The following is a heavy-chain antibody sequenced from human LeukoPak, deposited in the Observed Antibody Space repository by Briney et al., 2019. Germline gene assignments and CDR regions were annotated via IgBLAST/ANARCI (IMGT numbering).Heavy chain of an antibody. CDR3: VKAAYYDTSGRYYFDY. J-gene: IGHJ4*02. D-gene: IGHD3-22*01. CDR1: GFTFDDYA. V-gene: IGHV3-9*03. CDR2: VSWDSATI. Sequence: GGSLRLSCAASGFTFDDYAMHWVRQAPGKGLEWVSGVSWDSATIGYADSVKGRFTISRDNAKNSLCLQMDSLRPEDMALYYCVKAAYYDTSGRYYFDYWGQGTLVTVSS.